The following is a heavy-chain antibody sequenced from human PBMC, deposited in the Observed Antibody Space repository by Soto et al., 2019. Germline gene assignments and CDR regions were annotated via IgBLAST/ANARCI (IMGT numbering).Heavy chain of an antibody. D-gene: IGHD2-15*01. Sequence: QVQLVQSGAEVKKPGASVKVSCKASGYTFTSYYMHWVRQAPGQGLEWMGIINPSGGSTSYAQKFQGRVTMTRDTSTSTVYMELSSLRSEDTAVYYCARDSCSGGSCYASYYYYGMDVWCQGTTVTVSS. J-gene: IGHJ6*02. CDR1: GYTFTSYY. V-gene: IGHV1-46*01. CDR3: ARDSCSGGSCYASYYYYGMDV. CDR2: INPSGGST.